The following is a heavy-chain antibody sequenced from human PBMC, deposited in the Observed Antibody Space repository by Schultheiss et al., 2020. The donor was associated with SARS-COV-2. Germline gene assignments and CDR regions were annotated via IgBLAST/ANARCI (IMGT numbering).Heavy chain of an antibody. D-gene: IGHD3-22*01. CDR3: ATEYYDSSGYYYGGGYFQH. CDR1: GYSISSGYY. V-gene: IGHV4-61*01. J-gene: IGHJ1*01. Sequence: SQTLSLTCAVSGYSISSGYYWGWIRQPPGKGLEWIGYIYYSGSTNYNPSLKSRVTISVDTSKNQFSLKLSSVTAADTAVYYCATEYYDSSGYYYGGGYFQHWGQGTLVTVSS. CDR2: IYYSGST.